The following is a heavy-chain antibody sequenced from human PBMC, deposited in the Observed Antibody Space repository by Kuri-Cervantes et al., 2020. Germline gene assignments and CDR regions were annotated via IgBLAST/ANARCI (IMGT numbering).Heavy chain of an antibody. CDR1: GFPLSTSGAG. V-gene: IGHV2-5*02. Sequence: SGPTLVHPQHTLTLTCTFYGFPLSTSGAGVGWIRQPPGKALGWLALIYWDDDKRYRPSLDNGLTITKDTSKSQVVLRVTNLDPLDTATYYGANTCARNDVIDIWGQGTMVTVSS. CDR2: IYWDDDK. CDR3: ANTCARNDVIDI. J-gene: IGHJ3*02.